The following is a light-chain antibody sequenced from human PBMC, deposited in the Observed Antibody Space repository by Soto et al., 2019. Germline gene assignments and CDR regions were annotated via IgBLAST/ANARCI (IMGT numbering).Light chain of an antibody. CDR1: RSNIGTYT. CDR2: LNT. V-gene: IGLV1-44*01. Sequence: QSPLTQSPSASGTPGQTVTISCSGSRSNIGTYTVNWYQHLPGTAPTLLIYLNTQRPSGVPDRFSGSKSGTSASLAISGLQSEDEADYYCAAWDGSLSAVVFGGGTKLTVL. CDR3: AAWDGSLSAVV. J-gene: IGLJ3*02.